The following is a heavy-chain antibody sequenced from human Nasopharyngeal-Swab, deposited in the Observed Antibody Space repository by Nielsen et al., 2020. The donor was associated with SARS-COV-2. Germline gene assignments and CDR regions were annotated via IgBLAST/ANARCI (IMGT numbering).Heavy chain of an antibody. CDR2: TYYSGST. CDR1: GGSISSGGYY. Sequence: LRLSCTVSGGSISSGGYYWSWIRQHPGKGLEWIGYTYYSGSTYYNPSLKSRVTISVDTSKNQFSLKLSSVTVADTAVYYCARDSRGITMVRGVMNWFDPWGQGTLVTVSS. V-gene: IGHV4-31*03. CDR3: ARDSRGITMVRGVMNWFDP. D-gene: IGHD3-10*01. J-gene: IGHJ5*02.